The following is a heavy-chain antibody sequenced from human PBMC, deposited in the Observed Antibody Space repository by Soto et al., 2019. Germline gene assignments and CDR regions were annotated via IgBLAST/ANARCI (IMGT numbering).Heavy chain of an antibody. CDR3: ARGPSKVVVVAATYNWFDP. CDR2: IVVGSGNT. Sequence: ASVKVSCKASGFTFTSSAMQWVRQARGQRLEWIGWIVVGSGNTNYAQKFQERVTITRDMSTSTAYMELSSLRSEDTAVYYCARGPSKVVVVAATYNWFDPWGQGTLVTVSS. V-gene: IGHV1-58*02. CDR1: GFTFTSSA. J-gene: IGHJ5*02. D-gene: IGHD2-15*01.